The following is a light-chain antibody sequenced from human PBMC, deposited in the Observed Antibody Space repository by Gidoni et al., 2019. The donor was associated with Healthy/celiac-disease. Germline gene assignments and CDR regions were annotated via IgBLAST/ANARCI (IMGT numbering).Light chain of an antibody. V-gene: IGLV1-47*01. Sequence: QSVLTQPPSASGTPGQRVTISCSGSSSNIGSNYVYWYQQLPGTAPKLLIYRNNQRPSEVPDRFSGSKSGTSASLAISGLRSEDEADYYCAAWDDSLSVFWVFGGGTKLTVL. J-gene: IGLJ3*02. CDR3: AAWDDSLSVFWV. CDR1: SSNIGSNY. CDR2: RNN.